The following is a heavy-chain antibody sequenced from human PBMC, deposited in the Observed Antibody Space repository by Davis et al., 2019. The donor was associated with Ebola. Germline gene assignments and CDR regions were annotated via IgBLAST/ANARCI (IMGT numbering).Heavy chain of an antibody. D-gene: IGHD6-13*01. V-gene: IGHV3-23*01. J-gene: IGHJ4*02. CDR3: ARDFIAAAAY. CDR2: ISGSGGST. Sequence: PGGSLRLSCAASGFTFSSYAMSWVRQAPGKGLEWVSAISGSGGSTYYADSVKGRFTISRDNAKNSLYLQMNSLRAEDTAVYYCARDFIAAAAYWGQGTLVTVSS. CDR1: GFTFSSYA.